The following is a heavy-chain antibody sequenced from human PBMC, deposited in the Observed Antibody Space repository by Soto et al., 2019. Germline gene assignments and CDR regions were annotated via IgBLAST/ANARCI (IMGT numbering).Heavy chain of an antibody. J-gene: IGHJ2*01. V-gene: IGHV3-23*01. CDR3: AKDGGPGVFAFDL. CDR1: GFTFSSYA. D-gene: IGHD2-8*01. CDR2: ISGSGGST. Sequence: EVQLLESGGGLVQPGGSLRLSCAASGFTFSSYAMSWVRQAPGKGLEWVSAISGSGGSTYYADSVKGRFTISRDNSKNTLYLQMNSLRAEDTAVYYFAKDGGPGVFAFDLWGRGTLVTVSS.